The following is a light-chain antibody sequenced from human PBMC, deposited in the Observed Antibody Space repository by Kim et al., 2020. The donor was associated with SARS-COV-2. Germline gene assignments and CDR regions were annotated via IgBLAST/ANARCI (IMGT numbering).Light chain of an antibody. CDR3: TSWTGSDSFYV. V-gene: IGLV2-8*01. Sequence: QSALTQPPSASGSPGQSVTISCTGSSGDLGNSNHVSWYQQHPDKAPKLIIYDVNERPSGIPDRFSGSKSGNTASLTVSGLQADDDADYYCTSWTGSDSFYVFGSGTKVTVL. CDR1: SGDLGNSNH. CDR2: DVN. J-gene: IGLJ1*01.